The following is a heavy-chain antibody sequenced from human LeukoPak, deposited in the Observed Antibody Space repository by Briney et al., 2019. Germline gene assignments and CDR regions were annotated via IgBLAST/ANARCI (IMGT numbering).Heavy chain of an antibody. D-gene: IGHD5-18*01. J-gene: IGHJ3*02. CDR2: IYHSGST. CDR1: GGSISSSNW. Sequence: SETLPLTCAVSGGSISSSNWWSWVRQPPGKGLEWIGEIYHSGSTNYNPSLESRVTMSVDTSKNQFSLKLRSVTAADTAVYYCARPGVGSGRYGAFDTWGQGTMVTVSS. V-gene: IGHV4-4*02. CDR3: ARPGVGSGRYGAFDT.